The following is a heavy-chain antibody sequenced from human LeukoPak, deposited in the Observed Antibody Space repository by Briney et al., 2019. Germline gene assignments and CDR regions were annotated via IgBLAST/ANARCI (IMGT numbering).Heavy chain of an antibody. CDR2: ISAYNGNT. Sequence: ASVNVSCKASGYTFTSYGISWVRQAPGQGREGMGWISAYNGNTNYAQKLQGRVTMTTDTSTSTAYMELRSLRSDDTAVYYCARDSPSYGSGTYYNRYWGQGTLVTVSS. D-gene: IGHD3-10*01. V-gene: IGHV1-18*01. J-gene: IGHJ4*02. CDR1: GYTFTSYG. CDR3: ARDSPSYGSGTYYNRY.